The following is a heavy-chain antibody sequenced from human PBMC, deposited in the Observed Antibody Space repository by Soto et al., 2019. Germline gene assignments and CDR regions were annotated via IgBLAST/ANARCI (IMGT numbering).Heavy chain of an antibody. Sequence: SETLSLTCAVYGGSFSGYYRSWIRQPPGKGLEWIGEINHSGSTNYNPSLKSRVTISVDTSKNQFSLKLSSVTAADTAVYYCARPKNTYYYDSSGYQWEMSYYYYGMDVWGQGTTVTVSS. V-gene: IGHV4-34*01. CDR1: GGSFSGYY. CDR2: INHSGST. CDR3: ARPKNTYYYDSSGYQWEMSYYYYGMDV. J-gene: IGHJ6*02. D-gene: IGHD3-22*01.